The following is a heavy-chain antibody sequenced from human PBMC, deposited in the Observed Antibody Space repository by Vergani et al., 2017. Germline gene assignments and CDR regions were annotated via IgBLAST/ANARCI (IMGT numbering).Heavy chain of an antibody. D-gene: IGHD3-10*01. CDR2: IRWDGGSS. J-gene: IGHJ4*02. CDR3: AKDGGNYGSRSYPDC. V-gene: IGHV3-43D*04. Sequence: EVQLVESGGAVVQPGGSLRLSCAASGFTFDDYAMHWVRQAPGKGLEWVPLIRWDGGSSYYADSVKGRFTISRDNSKNSLYLQMNSLRAEDTALYYCAKDGGNYGSRSYPDCWGQGTLVTVSS. CDR1: GFTFDDYA.